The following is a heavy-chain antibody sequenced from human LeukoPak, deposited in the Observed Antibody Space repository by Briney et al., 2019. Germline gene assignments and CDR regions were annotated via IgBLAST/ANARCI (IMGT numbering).Heavy chain of an antibody. J-gene: IGHJ4*02. CDR1: GGSFSGYY. Sequence: SETLSLTCAVDGGSFSGYYWSWLRQPPGKGLEWIGEINHSGSTNYNPSLKSRVTISVDTSKNQFSLKLSSVTAADTAVYYCARVRLRFLEWALDYWGQGTLVTVSS. CDR3: ARVRLRFLEWALDY. CDR2: INHSGST. D-gene: IGHD3-3*01. V-gene: IGHV4-34*01.